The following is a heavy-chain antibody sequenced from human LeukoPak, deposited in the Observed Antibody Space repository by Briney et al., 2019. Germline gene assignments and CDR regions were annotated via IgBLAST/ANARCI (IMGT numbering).Heavy chain of an antibody. D-gene: IGHD4-23*01. Sequence: SETLSLTCAVYGGSFSGYYWSWIRQPPGKGLEWIGEINHSGSTNYNPSLKSRVTISVDTSKNQFSLKLSSVTAADTAVYYCARGSVVTFDYWGQGTLVTVSS. J-gene: IGHJ4*02. CDR3: ARGSVVTFDY. CDR1: GGSFSGYY. V-gene: IGHV4-34*01. CDR2: INHSGST.